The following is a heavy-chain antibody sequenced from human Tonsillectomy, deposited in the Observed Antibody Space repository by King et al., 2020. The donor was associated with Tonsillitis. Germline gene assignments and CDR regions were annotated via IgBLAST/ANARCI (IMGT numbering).Heavy chain of an antibody. CDR3: AKDVKGIAVAGSRGFYYYYMDV. CDR2: ISGSGSST. D-gene: IGHD6-19*01. CDR1: GFTFSSYA. V-gene: IGHV3-23*04. Sequence: VQLVESGGGLVQPGGSLRLSCAASGFTFSSYAMSWVRQAPGKGLGWVSVISGSGSSTHYADSVKGRFTISRDNSKNTLYLQMKSLRAEDTAVYYCAKDVKGIAVAGSRGFYYYYMDVWGKGTTVTVSS. J-gene: IGHJ6*03.